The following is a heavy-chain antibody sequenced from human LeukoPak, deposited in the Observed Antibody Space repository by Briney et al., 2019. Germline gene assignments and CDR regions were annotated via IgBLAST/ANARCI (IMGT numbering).Heavy chain of an antibody. CDR3: ARDLYSNYANWFDP. D-gene: IGHD4-11*01. CDR2: ISSSSSYI. V-gene: IGHV3-21*01. CDR1: GFTFSSYS. Sequence: GGSLRLSGAAPGFTFSSYSMNWVRQAPGKGLEGVSSISSSSSYIYYADSVKGRFTISRDNAKNSLYLQMNSLRAEDTAVSYCARDLYSNYANWFDPWGQGTLVTVSS. J-gene: IGHJ5*02.